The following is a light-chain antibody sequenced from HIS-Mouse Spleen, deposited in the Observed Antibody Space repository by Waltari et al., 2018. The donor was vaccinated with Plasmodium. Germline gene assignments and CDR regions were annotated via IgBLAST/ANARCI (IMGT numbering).Light chain of an antibody. V-gene: IGKV1-8*01. CDR3: QQYYSYPYT. J-gene: IGKJ2*01. CDR1: QGISSY. CDR2: AAS. Sequence: AIRMTQSPSSFAASTGDRVTITWRASQGISSYLAWYQQKPGQAPKLLIYAASTLQSGVPSRFSGSGSETDFTLTISCLQSEDFATYYCQQYYSYPYTFGQGTKLEIK.